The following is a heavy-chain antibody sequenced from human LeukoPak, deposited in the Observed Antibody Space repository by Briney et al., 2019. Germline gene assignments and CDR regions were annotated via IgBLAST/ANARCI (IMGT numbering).Heavy chain of an antibody. Sequence: ASVKVSCKASGYTFTSYDINWVRQATGQGLEWMGWMNPNSGNTGYAQKFQGRVTITRNTSISTAYMELSSLRSEDTAVYYCARDSSGWYYFDYWGQGALVTVSS. V-gene: IGHV1-8*03. D-gene: IGHD6-19*01. J-gene: IGHJ4*02. CDR1: GYTFTSYD. CDR2: MNPNSGNT. CDR3: ARDSSGWYYFDY.